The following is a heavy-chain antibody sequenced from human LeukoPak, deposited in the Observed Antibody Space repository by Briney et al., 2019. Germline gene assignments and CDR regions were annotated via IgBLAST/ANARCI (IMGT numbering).Heavy chain of an antibody. CDR1: GFTFSSYS. CDR3: ARVYCSSTSCYMANNWNYGDY. V-gene: IGHV3-21*01. D-gene: IGHD2-2*02. CDR2: ISSSSSYI. J-gene: IGHJ4*02. Sequence: GGSLRLSCAASGFTFSSYSMNWVRQAPGKGLEWASSISSSSSYIYYADSVKGRFTISRDNAKNSPYLQMNSLRAEDTAVYYCARVYCSSTSCYMANNWNYGDYWGQGTLVTVSS.